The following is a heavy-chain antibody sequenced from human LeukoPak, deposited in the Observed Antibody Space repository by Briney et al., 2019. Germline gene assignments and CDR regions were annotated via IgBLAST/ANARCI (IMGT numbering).Heavy chain of an antibody. D-gene: IGHD6-13*01. V-gene: IGHV1-3*01. CDR3: ARGPRAAADDY. CDR1: GYTFINFA. CDR2: INAGNGNT. J-gene: IGHJ4*02. Sequence: GASVKVSCKASGYTFINFAINWGRQAPGQRSEWLGWINAGNGNTKYSQKFQGRVTITRDTSASTAYMELSNLTSEDTAVYYCARGPRAAADDYWGQGTLVTVSS.